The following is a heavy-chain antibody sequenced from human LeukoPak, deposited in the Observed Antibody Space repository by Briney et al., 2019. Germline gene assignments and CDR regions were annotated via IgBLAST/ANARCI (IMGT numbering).Heavy chain of an antibody. V-gene: IGHV3-21*01. Sequence: GGSLRLSCVASGFTFSSDNMNWVRQAPGKGLEWGSSISDSSSYVNYADSVKGRFTISRDNAKNSLYLQINSLRAEDTALYFCARINKDRPAHFDFDYWGQGTLVTVSS. J-gene: IGHJ4*02. D-gene: IGHD2/OR15-2a*01. CDR3: ARINKDRPAHFDFDY. CDR2: ISDSSSYV. CDR1: GFTFSSDN.